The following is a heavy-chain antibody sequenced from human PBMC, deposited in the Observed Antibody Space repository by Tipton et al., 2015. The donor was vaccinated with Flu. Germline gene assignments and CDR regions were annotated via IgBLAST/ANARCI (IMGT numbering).Heavy chain of an antibody. CDR3: ARHTGDSVRGIIDY. CDR2: IHRSGSA. CDR1: GDSMRIDYY. J-gene: IGHJ4*02. D-gene: IGHD3-10*02. V-gene: IGHV4-38-2*01. Sequence: TLSLTCSVSGDSMRIDYYWGWIRQPPGQGLEWLGNIHRSGSAYYNSSLKSRLTISVDTSKNQFSLKLSSVTAADTAVYYCARHTGDSVRGIIDYWGQETLVTVSS.